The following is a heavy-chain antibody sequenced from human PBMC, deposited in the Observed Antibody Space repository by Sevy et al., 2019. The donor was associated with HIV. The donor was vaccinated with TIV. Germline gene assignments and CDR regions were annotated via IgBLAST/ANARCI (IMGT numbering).Heavy chain of an antibody. D-gene: IGHD2-15*01. CDR1: GFTFSDYD. CDR2: ISFDGNKQ. V-gene: IGHV3-30-3*01. J-gene: IGHJ6*03. CDR3: ARELLPGSYYYYMDV. Sequence: VGSLRLSCAASGFTFSDYDFHWVRQAPGKGLEWLAVISFDGNKQYFADSVQGRFTISRDSLKNTVSLHMNSLRVEDTAVYFCARELLPGSYYYYMDVWGKGTTVTVSS.